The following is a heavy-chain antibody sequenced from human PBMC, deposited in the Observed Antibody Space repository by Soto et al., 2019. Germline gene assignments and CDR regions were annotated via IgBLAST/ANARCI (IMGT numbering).Heavy chain of an antibody. V-gene: IGHV1-69*12. CDR3: ARHGGNARYYYYGMDV. CDR2: IIPILGTA. J-gene: IGHJ6*02. D-gene: IGHD2-15*01. Sequence: QVQLVQSGAEVKKPGSSVKVSCKASGGTFSSYAISWERQAPGQGLEWMGGIIPILGTADYAQKFQGRVTTTADEPTSTSTAYIELSSPRSEDTAVYYCARHGGNARYYYYGMDVWGQGTTVTVSS. CDR1: GGTFSSYA.